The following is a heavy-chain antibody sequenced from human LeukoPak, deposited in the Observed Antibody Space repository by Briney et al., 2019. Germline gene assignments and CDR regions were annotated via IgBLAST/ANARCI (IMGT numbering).Heavy chain of an antibody. CDR1: GFTVSSNY. CDR3: ARGQNRGYCSGGSCYNYGMDV. CDR2: IYSGGST. J-gene: IGHJ6*02. V-gene: IGHV3-53*01. Sequence: PGGSLRLSCAASGFTVSSNYMSWVRQAPGKGLEWVSVIYSGGSTYYADSVKGRFTISRDNSKNTLNLQMNSLRAEDTAVYYCARGQNRGYCSGGSCYNYGMDVWGQGTTVTVSS. D-gene: IGHD2-15*01.